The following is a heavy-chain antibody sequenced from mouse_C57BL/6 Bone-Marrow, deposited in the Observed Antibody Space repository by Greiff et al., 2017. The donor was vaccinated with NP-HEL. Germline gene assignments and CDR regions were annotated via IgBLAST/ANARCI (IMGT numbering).Heavy chain of an antibody. CDR1: GFNIKDDY. Sequence: VQLQQSGAELVRPGASVKLSCTASGFNIKDDYMHWVKQRPEQGLEWIGWIDPENGDTAYASKFQGKATITADTSSNPAYLQLSSLTSEDTAVYYCTLNYYGSSLAWFAYWGQGTLVTVSA. J-gene: IGHJ3*01. CDR3: TLNYYGSSLAWFAY. CDR2: IDPENGDT. V-gene: IGHV14-4*01. D-gene: IGHD1-1*01.